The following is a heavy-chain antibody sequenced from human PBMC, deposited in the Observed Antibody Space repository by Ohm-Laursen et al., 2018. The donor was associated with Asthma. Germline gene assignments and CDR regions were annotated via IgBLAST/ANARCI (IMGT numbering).Heavy chain of an antibody. CDR3: ARDAPKYCSSTSCSPFDP. V-gene: IGHV1-3*01. D-gene: IGHD2-2*01. CDR1: GYTFTSYA. J-gene: IGHJ5*02. Sequence: ASVKVSCKASGYTFTSYAMHWVRQAPGQRLEWMGWINAGNGNTKYSQKFQGRVTITRDTSASTAYMELSSLRSEDTAVYYCARDAPKYCSSTSCSPFDPWGQGTLVTVSS. CDR2: INAGNGNT.